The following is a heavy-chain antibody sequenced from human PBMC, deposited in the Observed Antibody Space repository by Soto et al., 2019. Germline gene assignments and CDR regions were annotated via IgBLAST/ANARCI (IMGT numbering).Heavy chain of an antibody. CDR3: AKVGSIWAYYMDV. V-gene: IGHV3-23*01. Sequence: DVQLMESGGGLAQPGGSLRLSCAASGFSFSTYAMTWVRQAPGKGLEWVSGISGSGINTYCADSVKGRFTIARDHSNNTLYLRMNSLRAEDTAVYYCAKVGSIWAYYMDVWGTGTTVIVSS. CDR2: ISGSGINT. CDR1: GFSFSTYA. D-gene: IGHD3-9*01. J-gene: IGHJ6*03.